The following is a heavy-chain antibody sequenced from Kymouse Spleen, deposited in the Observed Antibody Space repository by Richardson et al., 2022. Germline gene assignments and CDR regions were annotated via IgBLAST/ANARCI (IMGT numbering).Heavy chain of an antibody. CDR2: ISYDGSNK. V-gene: IGHV3-30*18. Sequence: QVQLVESGGGVVQPGRSLRLSCAASGFTFSSYGMHWVRQAPGKGLEWVAVISYDGSNKYYADSVKGRFTISRDNSKNTLYLQMNSLRAEDTAVYYCAKERVDTAMVYFDYWGQGTLVTVSS. CDR1: GFTFSSYG. CDR3: AKERVDTAMVYFDY. J-gene: IGHJ4*02. D-gene: IGHD5-18,IGHD5-18*01.